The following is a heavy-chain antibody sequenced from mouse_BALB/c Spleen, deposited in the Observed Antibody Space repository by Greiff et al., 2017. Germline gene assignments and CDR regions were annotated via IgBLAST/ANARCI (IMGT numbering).Heavy chain of an antibody. Sequence: EVNVVESGGGLVQPGGSRKLSCAASGFTFSSFGMHWVRQAPEKGLEWVAYISSGSSTIYYADTVKGRFTISRDNPKNTLFLQMTSLRSEDTAMYYCARNWDEFAYWGQGTLVTVSA. D-gene: IGHD4-1*01. CDR3: ARNWDEFAY. CDR1: GFTFSSFG. CDR2: ISSGSSTI. J-gene: IGHJ3*01. V-gene: IGHV5-17*02.